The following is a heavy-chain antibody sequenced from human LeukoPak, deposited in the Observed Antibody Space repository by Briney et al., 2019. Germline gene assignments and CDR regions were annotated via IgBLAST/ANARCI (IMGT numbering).Heavy chain of an antibody. D-gene: IGHD5-18*01. Sequence: PGGSLRLSCTASEFVVTSNYMTWVRQAPGKGLEWVSVIYSDGTTYYADSVKGRFTPSRDNSKNTLDLRMESLRVEDTAVYYCARVPGFSWGQGTLVTVSS. J-gene: IGHJ4*02. CDR3: ARVPGFS. CDR2: IYSDGTT. V-gene: IGHV3-66*01. CDR1: EFVVTSNY.